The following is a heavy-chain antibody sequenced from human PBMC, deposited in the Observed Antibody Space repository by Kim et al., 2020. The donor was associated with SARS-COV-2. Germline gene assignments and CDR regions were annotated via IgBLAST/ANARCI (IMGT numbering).Heavy chain of an antibody. D-gene: IGHD3-10*01. Sequence: GGSLRLSCSASGFSFSGYRMSWVRQAPGKGLEWVAKIKNGGTEKYYADSVEGRFNISRDNAKNSVYLQMNRLRAEDTAMYYCATGRGYYLGGPGTRVTVSS. J-gene: IGHJ4*02. V-gene: IGHV3-7*03. CDR3: ATGRGYYL. CDR2: IKNGGTEK. CDR1: GFSFSGYR.